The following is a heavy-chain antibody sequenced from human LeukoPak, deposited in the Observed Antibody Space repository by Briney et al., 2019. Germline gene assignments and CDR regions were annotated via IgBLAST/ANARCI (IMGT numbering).Heavy chain of an antibody. J-gene: IGHJ3*02. D-gene: IGHD4-17*01. Sequence: PSQTLSLTCTVSGGSISSGGYYWSWIRQPPGKGLEWIGYIYYSGSTNYNPSLKSRVTRSVDTSKNQFSLKLSSVTGADTAVYYCARDLAGTTTGAAFDIWGQGTMVTVSS. CDR1: GGSISSGGYY. CDR2: IYYSGST. V-gene: IGHV4-61*08. CDR3: ARDLAGTTTGAAFDI.